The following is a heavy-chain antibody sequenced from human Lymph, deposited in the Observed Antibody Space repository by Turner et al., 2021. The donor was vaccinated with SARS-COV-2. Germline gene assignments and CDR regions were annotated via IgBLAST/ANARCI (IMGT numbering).Heavy chain of an antibody. D-gene: IGHD4-17*01. Sequence: EVQLVESGGGLVKPGGSLRLSCAASGFTFSTYSMTWVRRDPVKGLEGSSAISRSSSYIYYADSVKGRFTISRDDAKNSLYLQMNSLRAEDTAVDYCSRDIPTTADYFDYWGQGTLVTVSS. CDR2: ISRSSSYI. CDR3: SRDIPTTADYFDY. J-gene: IGHJ4*02. V-gene: IGHV3-21*01. CDR1: GFTFSTYS.